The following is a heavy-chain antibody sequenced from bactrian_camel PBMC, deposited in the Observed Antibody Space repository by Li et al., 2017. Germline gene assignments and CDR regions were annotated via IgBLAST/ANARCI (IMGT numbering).Heavy chain of an antibody. CDR2: IESGRPSGSDV. J-gene: IGHJ4*01. CDR3: ATSFTGGRWLEYLY. D-gene: IGHD2*01. Sequence: VQLVESGGGLVQPGGSLTLSCVASGFTFGSYAMSWIRQAPGKGLEWVATIESGRPSGSDVYYADSVKGRFTISRDNAENTLYLRLKSLKTEDTALYYCATSFTGGRWLEYLYWGHGTRVTVS. V-gene: IGHV3S31*01. CDR1: GFTFGSYA.